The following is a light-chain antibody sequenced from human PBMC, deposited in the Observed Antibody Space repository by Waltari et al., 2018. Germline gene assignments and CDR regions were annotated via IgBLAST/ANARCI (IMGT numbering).Light chain of an antibody. J-gene: IGKJ2*03. CDR1: QDIYNY. CDR2: DAS. CDR3: QQYENFPYS. Sequence: DVQLTQSPSSLSASVGDRVTITCQASQDIYNYLNWFQQKPGKAPKLLIDDASNVETGVPSRFSGSRSGTDFTFTISSLQPEDVATYYCQQYENFPYSFGQGTKLEIK. V-gene: IGKV1-33*01.